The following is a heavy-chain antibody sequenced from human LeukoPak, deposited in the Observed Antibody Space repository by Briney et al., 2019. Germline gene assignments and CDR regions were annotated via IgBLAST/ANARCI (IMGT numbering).Heavy chain of an antibody. CDR3: ARCTVDYGDPAFDY. D-gene: IGHD4-17*01. Sequence: SETLSLTCTVSGGSISSYYWSWIRQPPGKGLEWIGYIYYSGSTNYNPSLKSRVTISVDTSKNQFSLKLSSVTAADTAVYYCARCTVDYGDPAFDYWGQGTLVTVSS. V-gene: IGHV4-59*01. J-gene: IGHJ4*02. CDR1: GGSISSYY. CDR2: IYYSGST.